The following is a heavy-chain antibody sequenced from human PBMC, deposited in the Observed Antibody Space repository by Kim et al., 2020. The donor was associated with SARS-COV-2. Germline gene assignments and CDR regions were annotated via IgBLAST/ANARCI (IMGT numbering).Heavy chain of an antibody. D-gene: IGHD2-15*01. CDR3: ARGIVVVVLDY. V-gene: IGHV3-21*01. J-gene: IGHJ4*02. CDR2: ISSSSSYI. CDR1: GFTFSSYS. Sequence: GGSLRLSCAASGFTFSSYSMNWVRQAPGKGLEWVSSISSSSSYIYHADSVKGRFTISRDNAKNSLYLQMNSLRAEDTAVYYCARGIVVVVLDYWGQGTLVTVSS.